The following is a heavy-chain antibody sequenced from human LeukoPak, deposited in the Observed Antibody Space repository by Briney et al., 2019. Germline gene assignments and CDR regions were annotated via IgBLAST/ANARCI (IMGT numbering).Heavy chain of an antibody. CDR2: ISAYNGNT. V-gene: IGHV1-18*01. Sequence: ASVKVSCKASDYIFSTYGISWVRQAPGQGLEWMGWISAYNGNTNYAQKFQGRVSMTTDTSTRTAYMELGSLRSDDTAVYYCTRVSAGAAFDIWVRGTMVTVFS. J-gene: IGHJ3*02. CDR1: DYIFSTYG. D-gene: IGHD1-14*01. CDR3: TRVSAGAAFDI.